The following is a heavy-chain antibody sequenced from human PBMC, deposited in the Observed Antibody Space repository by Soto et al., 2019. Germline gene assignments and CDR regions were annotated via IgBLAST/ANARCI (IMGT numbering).Heavy chain of an antibody. CDR2: IFHDGTA. D-gene: IGHD3-10*01. Sequence: ASETLSLTCAVSGVSISSGNWWTWVRQSPQRGLEYIGEIFHDGTANYYPSFERRVAISVDTSKNQFSLKLTSVTAADTAIYFCARLLYDTRLNYMYFDFWGQGTPVPVYS. CDR1: GVSISSGNW. V-gene: IGHV4-4*02. CDR3: ARLLYDTRLNYMYFDF. J-gene: IGHJ4*02.